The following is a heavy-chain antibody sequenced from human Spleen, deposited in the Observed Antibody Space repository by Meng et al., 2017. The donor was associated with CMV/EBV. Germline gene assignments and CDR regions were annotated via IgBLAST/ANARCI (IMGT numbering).Heavy chain of an antibody. Sequence: TFTGDYMHWRRQAPGEGLEWMGWINPNSGGTNYAQKFQGRVTMTRDTSINTAYMELSRLRSDDTAVYYCARVRGLCSGGSCYSDFDYWGQGTLVTVSS. J-gene: IGHJ4*02. D-gene: IGHD2-15*01. CDR2: INPNSGGT. CDR3: ARVRGLCSGGSCYSDFDY. CDR1: TFTGDY. V-gene: IGHV1-2*02.